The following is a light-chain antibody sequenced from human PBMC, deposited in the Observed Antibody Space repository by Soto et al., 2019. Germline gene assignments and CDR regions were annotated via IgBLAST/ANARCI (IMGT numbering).Light chain of an antibody. CDR2: EVS. V-gene: IGKV2-29*03. CDR3: MQAIDIPWT. J-gene: IGKJ1*01. CDR1: QSLLHSDGKTY. Sequence: ILMTQTPLSLSIIPGQTASISCKSSQSLLHSDGKTYFYWYVQKAGQAPQPLIYEVSNRFSGVPERFSGSGSWTDFTLKISRVEADDVGIYYCMQAIDIPWTFGQGTKVEIK.